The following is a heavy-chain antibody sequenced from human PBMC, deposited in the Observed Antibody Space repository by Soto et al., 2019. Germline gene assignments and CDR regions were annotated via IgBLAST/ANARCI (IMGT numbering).Heavy chain of an antibody. CDR3: ARKTGYGWSYTCSMDV. V-gene: IGHV1-46*01. Sequence: QVQLVQSGAEVMKPGASVKVSCKASVSTFTSYYMLWLRQAPGQGLEGVGFVNPASTGTTHAQKLQSRVTMTKDTSASTDYLQLSSLSSEDTAIYYCARKTGYGWSYTCSMDVGVQGTKVTVSS. D-gene: IGHD1-26*01. CDR2: VNPASTGT. CDR1: VSTFTSYY. J-gene: IGHJ6*02.